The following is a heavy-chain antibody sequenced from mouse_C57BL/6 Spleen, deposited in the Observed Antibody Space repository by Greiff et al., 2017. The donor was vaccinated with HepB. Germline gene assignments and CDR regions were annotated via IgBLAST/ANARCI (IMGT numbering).Heavy chain of an antibody. CDR2: IYPSDSET. V-gene: IGHV1-61*01. Sequence: QVQLQQPGAELVRPGSSVKLSCKASGYTFTSYWMDWVKQRPGQGLEWIGNIYPSDSETHYNQKFKDKATLTVDKSSSTAYMQLSSLTSEDSAVYYCARGGVTTVYFDYWGQGTTLTVSS. D-gene: IGHD2-2*01. CDR1: GYTFTSYW. CDR3: ARGGVTTVYFDY. J-gene: IGHJ2*01.